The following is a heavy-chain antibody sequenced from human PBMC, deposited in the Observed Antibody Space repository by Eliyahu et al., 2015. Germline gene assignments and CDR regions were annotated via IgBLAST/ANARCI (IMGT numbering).Heavy chain of an antibody. CDR3: ARARITMVRGVRAFDP. V-gene: IGHV4-34*01. CDR1: GXSFSGYY. Sequence: QVQLQQWGAGLLKPSETLSLTCAVXGXSFSGYYGSWIRQPPGKGLEWIGEINHSGSTNYNPSLKSRVTISVDTSKNQFSLKLSSVTAADTAVYYCARARITMVRGVRAFDPWGQGTLVTVSS. D-gene: IGHD3-10*01. J-gene: IGHJ5*02. CDR2: INHSGST.